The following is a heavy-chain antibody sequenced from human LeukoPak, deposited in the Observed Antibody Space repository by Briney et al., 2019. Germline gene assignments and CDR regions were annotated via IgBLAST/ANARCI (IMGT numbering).Heavy chain of an antibody. CDR3: ARERGRPIFGVVKHWFDP. D-gene: IGHD3-3*01. CDR1: GGSISSYY. V-gene: IGHV4-59*12. Sequence: SETLSLTCTVSGGSISSYYWSWIRQPPGKGLEWIGYIYYSGSTNYNPSLKSRVTISVDTSKNLFSLKLSSVTAADTAVYYCARERGRPIFGVVKHWFDPWGQGNLVTVSS. CDR2: IYYSGST. J-gene: IGHJ5*02.